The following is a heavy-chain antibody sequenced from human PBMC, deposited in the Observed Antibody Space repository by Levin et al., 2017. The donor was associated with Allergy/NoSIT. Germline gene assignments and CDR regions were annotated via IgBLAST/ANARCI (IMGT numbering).Heavy chain of an antibody. CDR3: ARGNYDILTGYYNAYYFDY. J-gene: IGHJ4*02. Sequence: SETLSLTCAVSGGSISSGGYSWSWIRQPPGKGLEWIGYIYHSGSTYYNPSLKSRVTISVDRSKNQFSLKLSSVTAADTAVYYCARGNYDILTGYYNAYYFDYWGQGTLVTVSS. D-gene: IGHD3-9*01. CDR2: IYHSGST. V-gene: IGHV4-30-2*01. CDR1: GGSISSGGYS.